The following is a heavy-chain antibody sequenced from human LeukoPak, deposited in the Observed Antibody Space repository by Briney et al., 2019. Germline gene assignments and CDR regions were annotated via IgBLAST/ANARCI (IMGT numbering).Heavy chain of an antibody. Sequence: RPSETLSLTCTVSGGSISSYYWSWIRQPPGKGLEWIGYIYYSGSTNYSPSLKSRVTISVDTSKNQFSLKLSSVTAADTAVYYCARDRIAVAADHDAFDMWGQGTMVTVSS. J-gene: IGHJ3*02. D-gene: IGHD6-19*01. V-gene: IGHV4-59*01. CDR2: IYYSGST. CDR3: ARDRIAVAADHDAFDM. CDR1: GGSISSYY.